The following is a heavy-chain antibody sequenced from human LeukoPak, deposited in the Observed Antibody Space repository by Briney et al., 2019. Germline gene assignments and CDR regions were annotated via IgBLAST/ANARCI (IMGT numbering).Heavy chain of an antibody. CDR3: AREGGYCSGGSCYGDY. CDR1: GYSISTGYY. D-gene: IGHD2-15*01. J-gene: IGHJ4*02. Sequence: PSETLSLTCTVSGYSISTGYYWGWIRQPPGKGREWIGSINHSGSTNYNPSLKSRVTISVDTSKNQFSLKLSSVTAADTAVYYCAREGGYCSGGSCYGDYWGQGTLVTVSS. CDR2: INHSGST. V-gene: IGHV4-38-2*02.